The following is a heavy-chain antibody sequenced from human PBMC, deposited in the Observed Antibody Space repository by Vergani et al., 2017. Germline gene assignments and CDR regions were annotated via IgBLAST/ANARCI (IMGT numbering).Heavy chain of an antibody. CDR3: GIVADFYGLGSRLLDL. D-gene: IGHD3-10*01. V-gene: IGHV4-59*01. CDR1: GGSMSGYY. Sequence: QVRLQESGPGLVKPSETLSLTCSVSGGSMSGYYWSWIRQPPGKELEWIGYMYHSGSTNYNPSLETRVTISGDTSKNQFSLQLNSVTAADTAVYYCGIVADFYGLGSRLLDLWGQGILVTVSS. CDR2: MYHSGST. J-gene: IGHJ5*02.